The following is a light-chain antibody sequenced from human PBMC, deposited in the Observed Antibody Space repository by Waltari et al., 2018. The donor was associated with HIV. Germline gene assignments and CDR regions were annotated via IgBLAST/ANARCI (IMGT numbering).Light chain of an antibody. CDR2: RNN. CDR3: AAWDDSLSGLV. V-gene: IGLV1-47*01. J-gene: IGLJ3*02. CDR1: SSNIGSNY. Sequence: QSVLTQPPSASGTPGQRVTISCSGSSSNIGSNYVSWYQQLPGTAPKRLIYRNNQRPSGVPDRLSGSKSGTSASLAISGLRSEDEADYYCAAWDDSLSGLVFGGGTKLTVL.